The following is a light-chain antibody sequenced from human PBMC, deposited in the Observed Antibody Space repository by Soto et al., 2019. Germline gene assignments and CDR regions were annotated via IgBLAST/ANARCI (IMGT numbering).Light chain of an antibody. J-gene: IGKJ5*01. V-gene: IGKV1-5*01. CDR2: GAS. CDR1: QTISSW. Sequence: DIQMTQSPSTLSGSVGDRVTITGRASQTISSWLAWYQQKPGKAPKFLIYGASTLQNGVPSRFTGSGSGTDFTLTVNSLQAEDFATYYCQQGYSSPATFGQGTRLEIK. CDR3: QQGYSSPAT.